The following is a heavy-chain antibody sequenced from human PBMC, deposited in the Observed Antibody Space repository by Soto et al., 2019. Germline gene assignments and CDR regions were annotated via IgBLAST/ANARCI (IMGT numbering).Heavy chain of an antibody. Sequence: QVQLVQSGAEVQKPGASVKVSCKASGYTFTAYYMYWVRQAPGQGLEWVGRINPKSGDTIYAQKFQGRVTMTRDTSITTAYMELISLRSDDTAFYYCATLNNAPGGIDYWGQGTLVTVSS. D-gene: IGHD2-15*01. CDR3: ATLNNAPGGIDY. J-gene: IGHJ4*02. V-gene: IGHV1-2*06. CDR1: GYTFTAYY. CDR2: INPKSGDT.